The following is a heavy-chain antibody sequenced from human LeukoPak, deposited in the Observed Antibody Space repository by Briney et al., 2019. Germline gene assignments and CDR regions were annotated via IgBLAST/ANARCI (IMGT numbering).Heavy chain of an antibody. V-gene: IGHV1-69*13. CDR1: GGTFSSYA. J-gene: IGHJ3*02. D-gene: IGHD3-10*01. Sequence: ASVKVSCKASGGTFSSYAISWVRQAPGQGLEWMGGIIPIFGTANYAQKFQGRVTITADESTSTAYMELSSLRSEDTAVYYCASADYGSGGDAFDIWGQGTMVTVSS. CDR3: ASADYGSGGDAFDI. CDR2: IIPIFGTA.